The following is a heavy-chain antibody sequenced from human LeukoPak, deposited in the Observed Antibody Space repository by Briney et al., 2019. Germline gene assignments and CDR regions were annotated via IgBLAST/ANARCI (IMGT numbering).Heavy chain of an antibody. J-gene: IGHJ4*02. CDR2: IYSGGST. V-gene: IGHV3-53*04. Sequence: GGSLRLSCAASGFTVSSNYMSWVRQAPGKGLEWVSVIYSGGSTYYADSVKGRFTISRHNSKNTLYLQMNSLRAEDTAVYYCATDRGRYCSSTSCYDYWGQGTLVTVSS. CDR1: GFTVSSNY. CDR3: ATDRGRYCSSTSCYDY. D-gene: IGHD2-2*01.